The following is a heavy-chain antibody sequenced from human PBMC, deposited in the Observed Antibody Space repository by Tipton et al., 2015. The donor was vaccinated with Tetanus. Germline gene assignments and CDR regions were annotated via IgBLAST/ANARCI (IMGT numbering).Heavy chain of an antibody. J-gene: IGHJ5*02. CDR2: IYYNGNT. CDR3: ARSADNWFDP. CDR1: GGSLSSGTVY. V-gene: IGHV4-39*01. Sequence: TLSLTCSLSGGSLSSGTVYWDWNRQRPGKGLEWIGNIYYNGNTLQNPSLEGRVTLSVDKSKNQFSLKLRSVTAADTGIYYCARSADNWFDPWGQGILVTVSS.